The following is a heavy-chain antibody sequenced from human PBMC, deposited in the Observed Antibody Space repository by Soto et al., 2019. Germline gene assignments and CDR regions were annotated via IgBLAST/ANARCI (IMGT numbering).Heavy chain of an antibody. D-gene: IGHD5-18*01. J-gene: IGHJ6*02. V-gene: IGHV3-53*02. CDR3: ARVDTYDYYYAMDV. CDR2: IYSSGTT. CDR1: GFTVTINY. Sequence: EVQLVETRGGLIQPGGSLSLTCAASGFTVTINYMNWVRQAPGKGLEWVSIIYSSGTTYYADSVKGRFTISRDKSKNTLYLQMRNLRAEDTAIYYCARVDTYDYYYAMDVSGQGTTVTVSS.